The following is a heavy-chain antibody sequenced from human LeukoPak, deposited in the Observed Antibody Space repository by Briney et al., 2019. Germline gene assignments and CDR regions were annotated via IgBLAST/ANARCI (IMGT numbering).Heavy chain of an antibody. J-gene: IGHJ5*02. CDR2: INHSGST. D-gene: IGHD2-21*02. V-gene: IGHV4-34*01. Sequence: PSETLSLTCAVYGGSFSGYYWSWIRQPPGKGLEWTGEINHSGSTNYNPSLKSRVTISVDTSKNQFSLKLSSVTAADTAVYYCARRAPGYQNIVVVTGQESWFDPWGQGTLVTVSS. CDR1: GGSFSGYY. CDR3: ARRAPGYQNIVVVTGQESWFDP.